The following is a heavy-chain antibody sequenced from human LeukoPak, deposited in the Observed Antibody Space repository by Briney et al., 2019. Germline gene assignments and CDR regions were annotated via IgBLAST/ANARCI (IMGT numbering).Heavy chain of an antibody. D-gene: IGHD5-24*01. J-gene: IGHJ4*02. CDR2: INPDEST. CDR1: GGSFSDDY. V-gene: IGHV4-34*01. CDR3: ARVHGHNLGTLDY. Sequence: SETLSLTCTVYGGSFSDDYWSWVRQPPGEGLQWIGEINPDESTNKNPSLQSRLIMSVDTSKNQFSLNLTSVTAADTAVYYCARVHGHNLGTLDYWGQGILVTVTS.